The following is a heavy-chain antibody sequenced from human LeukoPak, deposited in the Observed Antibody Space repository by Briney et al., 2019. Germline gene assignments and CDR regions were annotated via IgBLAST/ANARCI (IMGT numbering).Heavy chain of an antibody. Sequence: SETLSLTCAVYGGSFSGYYWSWIRQPPGKGLEWIGEINHSGSTNYNPSLKSRVTISVDTSKNQFSLKLSSVTAADTAVYYCARVYGVAAAGGWFDPWGQGTLVTVSS. CDR3: ARVYGVAAAGGWFDP. V-gene: IGHV4-34*01. D-gene: IGHD6-13*01. J-gene: IGHJ5*02. CDR2: INHSGST. CDR1: GGSFSGYY.